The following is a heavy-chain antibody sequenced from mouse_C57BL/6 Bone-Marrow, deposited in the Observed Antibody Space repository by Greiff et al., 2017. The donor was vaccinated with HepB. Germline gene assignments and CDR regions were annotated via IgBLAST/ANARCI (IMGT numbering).Heavy chain of an antibody. V-gene: IGHV1-4*01. Sequence: VQLQESGAELARPGASVKMSCKASGYTFTSYSMHWVKQRPGQGLEWIGYINPTNGYTKYNQKFKDKATLTADKSSSTAYMQLSSLTSEDSAVYYCAFYDYDYFDYWGQGTTLTVSS. CDR3: AFYDYDYFDY. D-gene: IGHD2-4*01. CDR1: GYTFTSYS. CDR2: INPTNGYT. J-gene: IGHJ2*01.